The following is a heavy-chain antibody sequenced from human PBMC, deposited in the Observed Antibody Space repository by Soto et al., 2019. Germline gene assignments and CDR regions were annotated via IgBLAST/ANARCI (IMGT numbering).Heavy chain of an antibody. V-gene: IGHV3-30*01. CDR3: AGVEDEGGSFYD. J-gene: IGHJ4*02. CDR2: ISYDGFNR. Sequence: QVHLVESGGGVVQPGRSLRLSCAASGFTFGSYAMHWVRQAPGGALEWVAVISYDGFNRYYAESVKGRCTISRDNSKNTLYLQMDNLKPDAAAVYFCAGVEDEGGSFYDWGQGTLVTVSS. D-gene: IGHD1-26*01. CDR1: GFTFGSYA.